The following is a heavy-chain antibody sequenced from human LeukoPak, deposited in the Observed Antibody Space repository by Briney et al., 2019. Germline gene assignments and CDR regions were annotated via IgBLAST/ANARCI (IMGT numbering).Heavy chain of an antibody. CDR2: ISGSGGST. J-gene: IGHJ3*02. Sequence: GGSLRLSCAASGFTFSSYAMSWVRQAPGKGLEWVSAISGSGGSTYYADSVKGRFTISRDNSKNTLYLQMSSLGAEDTAVYYCAKEDDFWSGLGPFDIWGQGTMVTVSS. CDR3: AKEDDFWSGLGPFDI. V-gene: IGHV3-23*01. CDR1: GFTFSSYA. D-gene: IGHD3-3*01.